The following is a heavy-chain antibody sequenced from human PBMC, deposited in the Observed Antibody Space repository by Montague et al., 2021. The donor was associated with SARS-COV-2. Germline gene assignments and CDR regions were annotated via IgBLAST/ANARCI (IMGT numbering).Heavy chain of an antibody. J-gene: IGHJ4*02. D-gene: IGHD3-22*01. CDR2: INHGGIT. CDR1: GGSFNDYY. Sequence: SXTLSLTCAVYGGSFNDYYWSWIRQPPGKGLEWIGEINHGGITNYNPSLKSRVTISAGTSKNQFSLKLKSVTAADTANYYCARGHQGVAMIVVVMIGAEYYFDYWGQGSLVTVSS. CDR3: ARGHQGVAMIVVVMIGAEYYFDY. V-gene: IGHV4-34*01.